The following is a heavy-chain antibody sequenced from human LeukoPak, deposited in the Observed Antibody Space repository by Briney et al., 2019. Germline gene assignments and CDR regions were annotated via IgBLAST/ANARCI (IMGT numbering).Heavy chain of an antibody. CDR2: ISGSGGST. V-gene: IGHV3-23*01. D-gene: IGHD3-22*01. CDR3: AKEADTTNYYDSSGYLDY. CDR1: GFTFSSYA. J-gene: IGHJ4*02. Sequence: GGSLRLSCAASGFTFSSYAMSWVRQAPGKGLEWVSAISGSGGSTYYADSVKGRFTISRDNSKNTLYLQMNSLRAEDTAVYYCAKEADTTNYYDSSGYLDYWGQGTLVTVSS.